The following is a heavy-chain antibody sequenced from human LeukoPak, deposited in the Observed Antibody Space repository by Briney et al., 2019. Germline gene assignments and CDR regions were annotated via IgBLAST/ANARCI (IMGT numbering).Heavy chain of an antibody. D-gene: IGHD3-10*01. CDR2: IWYDGSNK. CDR3: ARDPYGSGLDY. V-gene: IGHV3-33*08. Sequence: GGSLRLSCAASGFTVSSNYMSWVRQAPGKGLEWVAVIWYDGSNKYYADSVKGRFTISRDNSKNTLYLQMNSLRAEDTAVYYCARDPYGSGLDYWGQGTLVTVSS. J-gene: IGHJ4*02. CDR1: GFTVSSNY.